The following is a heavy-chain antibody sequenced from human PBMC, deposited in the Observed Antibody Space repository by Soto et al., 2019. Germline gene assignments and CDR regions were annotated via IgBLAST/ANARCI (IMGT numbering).Heavy chain of an antibody. J-gene: IGHJ4*01. Sequence: SETLSLTCAVSGGSISSGGYSWSWIRQPPGKGLEWIGYIYHSGSTYYNPSLKSRVTIAVDRSKNQFSLKLSSVTAADTAVHYCARAGGGYEDFDYWGHGTLVTVSS. V-gene: IGHV4-30-2*01. D-gene: IGHD3-22*01. CDR3: ARAGGGYEDFDY. CDR1: GGSISSGGYS. CDR2: IYHSGST.